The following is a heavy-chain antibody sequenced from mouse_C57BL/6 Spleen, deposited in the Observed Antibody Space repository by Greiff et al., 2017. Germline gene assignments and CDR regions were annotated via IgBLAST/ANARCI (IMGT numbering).Heavy chain of an antibody. V-gene: IGHV2-5*01. Sequence: QVQLQQSGPGLVQPSQSLSITCTVSGFSLTSYGVHWVRQSPGKGLEWLGVIWRGGSTDYNAAFMSRLSITKDNSKSQVFFKMNSLQADDTAIYYCAKEGDYGSSYLYYFDYWGQGTTLTVSS. CDR1: GFSLTSYG. D-gene: IGHD1-1*01. CDR3: AKEGDYGSSYLYYFDY. J-gene: IGHJ2*01. CDR2: IWRGGST.